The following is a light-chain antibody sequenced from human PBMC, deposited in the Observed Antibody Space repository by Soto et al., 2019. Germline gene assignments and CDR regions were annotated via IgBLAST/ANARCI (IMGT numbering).Light chain of an antibody. CDR3: SLYTSSSTIYV. J-gene: IGLJ1*01. Sequence: QFVLTQPPSVSGSPGQSVTISCTGTSSDVGSYNRVSWYQQPPGTAPKLMIYEVSNRPSEVPDRFSGSKSGNTASLTISGLQAEDEADYYCSLYTSSSTIYVFGTGTKVTVL. CDR1: SSDVGSYNR. V-gene: IGLV2-18*01. CDR2: EVS.